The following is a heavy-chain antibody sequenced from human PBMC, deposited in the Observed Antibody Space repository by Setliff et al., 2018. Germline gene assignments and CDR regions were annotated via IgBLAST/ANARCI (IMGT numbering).Heavy chain of an antibody. Sequence: PGESLKISCKASGYTFRNYWIAWVRQMPGKGLEWMGIINPEDSETKYSPSFQGLVTISADKSITTAYLQWSSLKASDTAMYYCARLGGGGNNYFDYWGQGTLVTVSS. CDR2: INPEDSET. J-gene: IGHJ4*02. CDR1: GYTFRNYW. V-gene: IGHV5-51*01. CDR3: ARLGGGGNNYFDY. D-gene: IGHD1-26*01.